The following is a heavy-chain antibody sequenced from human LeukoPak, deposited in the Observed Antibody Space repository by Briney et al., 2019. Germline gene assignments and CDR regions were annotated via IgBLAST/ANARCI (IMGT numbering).Heavy chain of an antibody. Sequence: GGSLRLSCAASGFTFSSYSMNWVRQAPGKGLEWVSSISSSSSYIYYADSVKGRFTISRDNAKNSLYLQMNGLRAEDTAVYYCARATIFGVAPFDYWGQGTLVTVSS. CDR3: ARATIFGVAPFDY. CDR1: GFTFSSYS. D-gene: IGHD3-3*01. V-gene: IGHV3-21*01. J-gene: IGHJ4*02. CDR2: ISSSSSYI.